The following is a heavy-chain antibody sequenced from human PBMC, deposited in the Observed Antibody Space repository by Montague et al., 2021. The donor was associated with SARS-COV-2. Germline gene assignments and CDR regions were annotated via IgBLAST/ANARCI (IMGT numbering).Heavy chain of an antibody. Sequence: SETLSLTCAVYTEAFNGYYWTWIRQPPGKGLEWIGEVSHPGSARYNPPLKSRVTISVDTYRKQVSLRLTSVTAADTATYYCARGVYNRVMFVVSPRYYFDYWGQGNMVAVSA. CDR3: ARGVYNRVMFVVSPRYYFDY. CDR2: VSHPGSA. V-gene: IGHV4-34*01. J-gene: IGHJ4*02. CDR1: TEAFNGYY. D-gene: IGHD1-1*01.